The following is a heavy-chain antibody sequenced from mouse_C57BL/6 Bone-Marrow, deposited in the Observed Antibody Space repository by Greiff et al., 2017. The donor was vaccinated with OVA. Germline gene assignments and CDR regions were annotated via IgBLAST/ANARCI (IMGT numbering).Heavy chain of an antibody. CDR2: ISDGGSYT. J-gene: IGHJ4*01. CDR3: VRVCDGYDGAMDY. D-gene: IGHD2-2*01. V-gene: IGHV5-4*01. Sequence: EVQLVESGGGLVKPGGSLKLSCAASGFTFSSYAMSWVRQTPEKRLEWVATISDGGSYTYYPDNVKGRFTISRDNAKNNLYLQMSHLKSEDTAMYYCVRVCDGYDGAMDYGGQGTSVTVSS. CDR1: GFTFSSYA.